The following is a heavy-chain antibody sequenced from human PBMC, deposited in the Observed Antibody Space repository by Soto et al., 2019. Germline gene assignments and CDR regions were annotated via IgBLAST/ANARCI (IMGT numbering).Heavy chain of an antibody. Sequence: PGGSLRLSCAASGFAFNTYYMHWVRQAPEKGLVWVSNINSDGSSTSYADSVKGRFTISRDNAKNTLYLQMNSLRTEDTAVYYCAALLASGYWGQGTLVTVSS. D-gene: IGHD1-26*01. V-gene: IGHV3-74*01. CDR1: GFAFNTYY. CDR3: AALLASGY. CDR2: INSDGSST. J-gene: IGHJ4*02.